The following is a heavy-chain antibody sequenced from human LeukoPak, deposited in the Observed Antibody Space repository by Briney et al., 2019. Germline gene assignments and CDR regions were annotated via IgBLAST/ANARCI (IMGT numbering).Heavy chain of an antibody. V-gene: IGHV1-18*01. D-gene: IGHD3-10*01. J-gene: IGHJ5*02. CDR1: GYAFSSYG. CDR3: ARDGAPSDWYDP. Sequence: GASVKVSCKASGYAFSSYGISWVRQAPGQGLEWMGWTSAYSDHTRYAQKFQDRVTMTTDTATSTAYMELRSLRSDDTAVYYCARDGAPSDWYDPWDQGTLVTVSS. CDR2: TSAYSDHT.